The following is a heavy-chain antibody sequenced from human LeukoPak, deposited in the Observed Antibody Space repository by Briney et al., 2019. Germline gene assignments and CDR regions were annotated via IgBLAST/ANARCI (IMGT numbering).Heavy chain of an antibody. J-gene: IGHJ6*04. D-gene: IGHD3-10*02. Sequence: PGGSLRLSCAAFGSTFSNYAMNWVRQAPGKGLEWVSYISSSGSTIYYADSVKGRFTISRDNAKNSLYLQMNSLRAEDTAVYYCAELGITMIGGVWGKGTTVTISS. CDR2: ISSSGSTI. V-gene: IGHV3-48*03. CDR3: AELGITMIGGV. CDR1: GSTFSNYA.